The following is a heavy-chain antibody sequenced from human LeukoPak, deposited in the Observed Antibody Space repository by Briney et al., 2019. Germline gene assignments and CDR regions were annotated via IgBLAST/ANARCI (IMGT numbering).Heavy chain of an antibody. CDR3: ARRAGAYSHPYDY. CDR1: GFTVSSNS. V-gene: IGHV3-53*01. J-gene: IGHJ4*02. D-gene: IGHD4/OR15-4a*01. CDR2: IYSDNT. Sequence: GGSLRLSCTVSGFTVSSNSMSWVRQAPGKGLEWVSFIYSDNTHYSDSVKGRFTISRDNSKNTLYLRMNSLRAEDTAVYYCARRAGAYSHPYDYWGQGTLVTVSS.